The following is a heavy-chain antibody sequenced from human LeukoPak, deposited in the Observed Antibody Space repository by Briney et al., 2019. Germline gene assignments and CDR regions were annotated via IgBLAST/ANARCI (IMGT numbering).Heavy chain of an antibody. Sequence: GGSLRLSCAASGFTFSSYAMSWVRQAPGKGLEWVSSISSSSSYIYYADSVKGRFTISRDNTKNSLYLQMNSLRAEDTAVYYCARSRGSYCGGDCHLDYWGQGTLVTVSS. J-gene: IGHJ4*02. CDR3: ARSRGSYCGGDCHLDY. V-gene: IGHV3-21*01. CDR2: ISSSSSYI. D-gene: IGHD2-21*02. CDR1: GFTFSSYA.